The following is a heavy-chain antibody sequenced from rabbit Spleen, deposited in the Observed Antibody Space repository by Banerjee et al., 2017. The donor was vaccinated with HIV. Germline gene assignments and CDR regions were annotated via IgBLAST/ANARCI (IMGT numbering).Heavy chain of an antibody. D-gene: IGHD8-1*01. Sequence: QLVESGGGLVQPGGSLKLSCKASGFDFNNYYMSRVRQAPGKGLEWIGYIDPVFGITYYASWVNGRFSISRENAQNTVFLQMTSLTAADTATYFCARDTGSSFSSYGMDLWGPGTLVTVS. CDR2: IDPVFGIT. J-gene: IGHJ6*01. CDR1: GFDFNNYY. V-gene: IGHV1S7*01. CDR3: ARDTGSSFSSYGMDL.